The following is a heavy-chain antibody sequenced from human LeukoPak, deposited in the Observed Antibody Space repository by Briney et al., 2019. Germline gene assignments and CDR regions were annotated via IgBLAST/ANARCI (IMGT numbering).Heavy chain of an antibody. Sequence: SVKVSCKASVYSFTSYDIDWVRLAAGQGLEWMGWMNPTSGNRVYAQKFQGRVSMTRDTSMTTAYMELFSLKPEDTALYFCAREIRGYYYLDVWGTGTTVTVSS. CDR3: AREIRGYYYLDV. V-gene: IGHV1-8*01. CDR2: MNPTSGNR. J-gene: IGHJ6*03. CDR1: VYSFTSYD.